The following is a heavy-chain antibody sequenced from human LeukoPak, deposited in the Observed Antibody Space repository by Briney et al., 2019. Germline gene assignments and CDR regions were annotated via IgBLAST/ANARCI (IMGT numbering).Heavy chain of an antibody. CDR2: IDIDTGNP. CDR3: ARASYDRSGFVDY. V-gene: IGHV7-4-1*02. J-gene: IGHJ4*02. Sequence: ASVKVSCKASGYAFTSYAMHWVRQAPGQGLEWMGWIDIDTGNPTYAQGFTGRFVFSLDTSVSTAFLQISGLKAEDTAVYYCARASYDRSGFVDYWGQGTLVTVSS. D-gene: IGHD3-22*01. CDR1: GYAFTSYA.